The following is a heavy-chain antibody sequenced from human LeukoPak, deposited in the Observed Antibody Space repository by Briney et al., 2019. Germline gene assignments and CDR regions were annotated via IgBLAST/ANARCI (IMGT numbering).Heavy chain of an antibody. CDR3: ARRAISGFADY. V-gene: IGHV4-39*01. CDR2: IYYSGST. CDR1: GGSISSSSYY. D-gene: IGHD3-3*01. Sequence: KSSETLSLTCTVSGGSISSSSYYWGWIRQPPGKGLEWIGSIYYSGSTYYNPSLKSRVTISVDTSKNQFSLKLSSVTAADTAVYYCARRAISGFADYWGQGTLVTVSS. J-gene: IGHJ4*02.